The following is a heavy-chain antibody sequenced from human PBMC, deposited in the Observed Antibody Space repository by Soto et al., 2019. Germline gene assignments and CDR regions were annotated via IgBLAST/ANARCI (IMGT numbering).Heavy chain of an antibody. CDR2: IYGTGTT. CDR3: AGFSSGTYLFGL. J-gene: IGHJ4*02. D-gene: IGHD1-26*01. V-gene: IGHV4-59*02. CDR1: DGSVSSYY. Sequence: SETLSLTCTVSDGSVSSYYWSWIRQPPGKGLEWIGYIYGTGTTNYAPSLKNRVTMSLHTSKNQFSLTLSSVTAADTAMYYCAGFSSGTYLFGLWGPGTLVTVSS.